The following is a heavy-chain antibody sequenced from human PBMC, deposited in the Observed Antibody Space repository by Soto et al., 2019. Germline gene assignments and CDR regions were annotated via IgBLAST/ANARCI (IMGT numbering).Heavy chain of an antibody. CDR3: ARDSSRAVAGKMNY. Sequence: GGSLRLSCAASGFTFTSYGMHWVRQAPGKGLEWVAVIWYDGSNKYYADSVKGRFTISRDNSKNTLYLQMNSLRAEDTAVYYCARDSSRAVAGKMNYWGQGTLVTVSS. D-gene: IGHD6-19*01. CDR1: GFTFTSYG. J-gene: IGHJ4*02. CDR2: IWYDGSNK. V-gene: IGHV3-33*01.